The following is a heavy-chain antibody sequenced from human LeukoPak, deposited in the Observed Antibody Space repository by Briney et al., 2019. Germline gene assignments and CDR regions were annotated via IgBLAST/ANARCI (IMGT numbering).Heavy chain of an antibody. Sequence: SVKVSCKASGGTFSSYAISWVRQAPGQGLEWMGGIIPIFGTANYAQKFQGRVTITADESTSTAYMELRSLRSDDTAVYYCARDDSSGYDPNWFDYWGQGTLVTVSS. D-gene: IGHD3-22*01. V-gene: IGHV1-69*01. CDR1: GGTFSSYA. CDR2: IIPIFGTA. CDR3: ARDDSSGYDPNWFDY. J-gene: IGHJ4*02.